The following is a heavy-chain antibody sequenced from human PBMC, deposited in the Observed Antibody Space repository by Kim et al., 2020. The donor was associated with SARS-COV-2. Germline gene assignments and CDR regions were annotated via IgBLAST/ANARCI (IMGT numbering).Heavy chain of an antibody. CDR2: IYYSGST. CDR3: ARDQVAARPNYYYYGMDV. Sequence: SETLSLTCTVSGGSISSYYWSWIRQPPGKGLEWIGYIYYSGSTNYKPSLKSRVTISVDTSKNQFSLKLSSVTAADTAAYYCARDQVAARPNYYYYGMDV. D-gene: IGHD6-6*01. J-gene: IGHJ6*01. V-gene: IGHV4-59*13. CDR1: GGSISSYY.